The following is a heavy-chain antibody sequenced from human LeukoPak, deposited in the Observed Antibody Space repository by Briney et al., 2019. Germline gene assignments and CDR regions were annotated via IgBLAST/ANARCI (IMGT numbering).Heavy chain of an antibody. D-gene: IGHD3-22*01. CDR1: GGTFSSYA. J-gene: IGHJ4*02. CDR2: IIPILGIA. V-gene: IGHV1-69*04. CDR3: ARLQDSSGYYYSPAYFDY. Sequence: GSSVKVSCKASGGTFSSYAISWVRQAPGQGLEWMGRIIPILGIANYAQKFQGRVTITADKSTSTAYMELSSLRSGDTAVYYCARLQDSSGYYYSPAYFDYWGQGTLVTVSS.